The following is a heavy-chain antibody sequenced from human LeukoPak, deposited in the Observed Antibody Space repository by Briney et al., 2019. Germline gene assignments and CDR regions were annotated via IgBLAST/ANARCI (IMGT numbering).Heavy chain of an antibody. Sequence: QPGGSLRLSCAASGFTFSSYSMNWVRQAPGKGLEWVAFIRYDGSNKYYADSVKGRFTISRDNSKNTLHLQMNSLRAEDTAVYYCAKDRLGPFDYWGQGTLVTVSS. D-gene: IGHD3-9*01. J-gene: IGHJ4*02. V-gene: IGHV3-30*02. CDR1: GFTFSSYS. CDR2: IRYDGSNK. CDR3: AKDRLGPFDY.